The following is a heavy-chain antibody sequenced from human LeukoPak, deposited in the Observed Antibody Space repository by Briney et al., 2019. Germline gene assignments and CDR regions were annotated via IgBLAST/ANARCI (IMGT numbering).Heavy chain of an antibody. CDR2: IYYSGST. CDR3: ARHSYGSGSLPNYYGMDV. D-gene: IGHD3-10*01. Sequence: SETLSLTCTVSGGSISSYYWSWIRQPPGKGLEWIGYIYYSGSTNYNPSLKSRVTISVDTSKNQFSLKLSSVTAADTAVYYCARHSYGSGSLPNYYGMDVWGQGTTATVSS. CDR1: GGSISSYY. J-gene: IGHJ6*02. V-gene: IGHV4-59*08.